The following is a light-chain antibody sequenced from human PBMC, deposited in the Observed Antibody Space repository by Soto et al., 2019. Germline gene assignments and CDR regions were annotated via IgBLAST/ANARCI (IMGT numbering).Light chain of an antibody. CDR1: SSNIGAGYD. CDR2: VNI. V-gene: IGLV1-40*01. CDR3: QSYDSSLSVL. J-gene: IGLJ2*01. Sequence: QSVLTQPPSVSGAPGQRVTISCTGDSSNIGAGYDVHWYQQLPGTAPKLLIYVNINRPSGVPDRFSASRSDSSASLAITGLQAEDEADYYCQSYDSSLSVLFGGGTKLTVL.